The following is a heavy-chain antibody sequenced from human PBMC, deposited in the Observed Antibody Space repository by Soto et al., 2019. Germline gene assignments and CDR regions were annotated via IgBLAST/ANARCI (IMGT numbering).Heavy chain of an antibody. Sequence: ASVKVSCKDSGYTFTGYYMHWVRKAPGQGLEWMGWINPNSGGTKYAQKFQDRVTMTRDTSISTAYMELSRLRSDDTAVYYCARDWVYSSGANWLDPCARGTTVTVSS. CDR3: ARDWVYSSGANWLDP. D-gene: IGHD3-22*01. V-gene: IGHV1-2*02. J-gene: IGHJ5*02. CDR2: INPNSGGT. CDR1: GYTFTGYY.